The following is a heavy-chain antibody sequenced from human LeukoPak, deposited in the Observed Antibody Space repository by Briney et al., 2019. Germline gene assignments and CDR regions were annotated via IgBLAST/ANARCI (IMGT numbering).Heavy chain of an antibody. CDR3: ARFYGGNSGMFPRGNFDI. CDR1: CGSISSGGYY. V-gene: IGHV4-31*03. Sequence: SETLSLTCTVSCGSISSGGYYWSWIRQHPGKGLEWIGYIYYSGSTYYNPSLRSRVTISVDMSKNQFSLKLNSVTAADTAVYYCARFYGGNSGMFPRGNFDIWGQGTMVTVSS. D-gene: IGHD4-23*01. J-gene: IGHJ3*02. CDR2: IYYSGST.